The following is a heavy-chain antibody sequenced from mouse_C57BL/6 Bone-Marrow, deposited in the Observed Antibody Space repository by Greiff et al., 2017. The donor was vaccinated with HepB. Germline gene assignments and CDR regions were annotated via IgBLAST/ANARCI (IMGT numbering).Heavy chain of an antibody. CDR1: GFTFSSYS. Sequence: EVQLVESGGDLVKPGGSLKLSCAASGFTFSSYSMSWVRQTPDKRLEWVATISSGGSYTYYPDSVKGRFTISRDNAKNTLYLQMSSLKSEDTAMYYCARRGSSYAMDYWGQGTSVTVSS. V-gene: IGHV5-6*01. CDR2: ISSGGSYT. J-gene: IGHJ4*01. D-gene: IGHD1-1*01. CDR3: ARRGSSYAMDY.